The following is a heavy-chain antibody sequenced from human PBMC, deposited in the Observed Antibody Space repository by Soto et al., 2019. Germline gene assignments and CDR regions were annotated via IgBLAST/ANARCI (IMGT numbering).Heavy chain of an antibody. CDR2: IYYSGST. CDR1: GDSISSSDYY. CDR3: ARERSAYSYADL. D-gene: IGHD5-18*01. Sequence: QVQLQESGPGLVKPSQTLSLTCTVSGDSISSSDYYWSWIRQPPGKGLEWIGYIYYSGSTYYNPSLKSRFTISVDTSKNQFSLKLSSVTAADTAVFYCARERSAYSYADLWGRGTLVTVSS. J-gene: IGHJ2*01. V-gene: IGHV4-30-4*01.